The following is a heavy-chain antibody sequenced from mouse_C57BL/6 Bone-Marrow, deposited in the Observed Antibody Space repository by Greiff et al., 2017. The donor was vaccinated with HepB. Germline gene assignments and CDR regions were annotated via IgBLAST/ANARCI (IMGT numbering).Heavy chain of an antibody. Sequence: EVQLVESGGGLVQPKGSLKLSCAASGFSFNTYAMNWVRQAPGKGLEWVARIRSKSNNYATYYADSVKDRFTISRDDSESMLYLQMNNLKTEDTAMYYCVSYGNPFPWFAYWGQGTLVTVSA. V-gene: IGHV10-1*01. CDR3: VSYGNPFPWFAY. CDR2: IRSKSNNYAT. J-gene: IGHJ3*01. D-gene: IGHD2-1*01. CDR1: GFSFNTYA.